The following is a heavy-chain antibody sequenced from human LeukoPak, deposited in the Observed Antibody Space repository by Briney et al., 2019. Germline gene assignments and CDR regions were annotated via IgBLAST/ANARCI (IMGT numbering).Heavy chain of an antibody. CDR3: ARDGSSSWYYFDY. CDR1: GGSISCYY. J-gene: IGHJ4*02. Sequence: SETLSLTCTVSGGSISCYYWSWIRQPPGKGLEWIGYIYYSGSTNYNPSLKSRVTISVDTSKNQFSLKLSSVTAADTAVYYCARDGSSSWYYFDYWGQGTLVTVSS. CDR2: IYYSGST. D-gene: IGHD6-13*01. V-gene: IGHV4-59*01.